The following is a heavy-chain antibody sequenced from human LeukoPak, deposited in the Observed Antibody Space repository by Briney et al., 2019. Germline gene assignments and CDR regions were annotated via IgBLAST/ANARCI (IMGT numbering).Heavy chain of an antibody. CDR2: LDPEDGKT. J-gene: IGHJ5*02. CDR3: ATDPQPGLGEWFDP. D-gene: IGHD2-2*01. CDR1: GYTLTELS. V-gene: IGHV1-24*01. Sequence: ASAKVSCKVSGYTLTELSMHWVRQAPVKGLESMGGLDPEDGKTTNAQKFQGRVTMTEDTSTDTAYMELSSLRSEDTAVYYCATDPQPGLGEWFDPWGQGTLVTVSS.